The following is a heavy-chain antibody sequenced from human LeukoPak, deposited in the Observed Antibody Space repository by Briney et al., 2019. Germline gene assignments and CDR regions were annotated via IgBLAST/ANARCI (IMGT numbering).Heavy chain of an antibody. Sequence: GASVKVSCKASGYTFTGYYMHWVRQAPGQGLEWMGGIIPIFGTANYAQKFQGRVTITADESTSTAYMELSSLRSEDTAVYYCAREGRITIFGVVTDWGQGTLVTVSS. CDR1: GYTFTGYY. CDR3: AREGRITIFGVVTD. J-gene: IGHJ4*02. D-gene: IGHD3-3*01. V-gene: IGHV1-69*13. CDR2: IIPIFGTA.